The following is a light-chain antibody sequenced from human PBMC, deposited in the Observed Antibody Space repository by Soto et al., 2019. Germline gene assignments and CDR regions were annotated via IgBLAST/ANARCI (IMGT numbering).Light chain of an antibody. CDR2: KAS. V-gene: IGKV1-5*03. CDR1: QSLSSW. J-gene: IGKJ4*01. Sequence: DSQMTQSPSTLAASVGDRVTITCLASQSLSSWLAWDQQKPGKVPKLLIYKASLVQSGVQSRFSGSGSGTEFNLTISNLQPDDVAPDYCQQDDRYPVTFGGGTKV. CDR3: QQDDRYPVT.